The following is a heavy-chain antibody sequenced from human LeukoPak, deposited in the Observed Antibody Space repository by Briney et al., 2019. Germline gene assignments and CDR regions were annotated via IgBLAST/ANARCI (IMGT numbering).Heavy chain of an antibody. Sequence: ASVKVSCKASGYTFTSYGISWVRQAPGQGLEWMGWISAYNGKTNYAQKLQGRVTMTTDTSTSTAYMELRSLRSDDTAVYYCAREVPYYDILTGYGNYFDYWGQGTLVTVSS. CDR2: ISAYNGKT. D-gene: IGHD3-9*01. CDR3: AREVPYYDILTGYGNYFDY. CDR1: GYTFTSYG. V-gene: IGHV1-18*01. J-gene: IGHJ4*02.